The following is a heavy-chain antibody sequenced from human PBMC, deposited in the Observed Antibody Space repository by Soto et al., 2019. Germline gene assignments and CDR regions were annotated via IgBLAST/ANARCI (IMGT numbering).Heavy chain of an antibody. D-gene: IGHD6-13*01. Sequence: QVQLVQSGAEVKKPGASVKVSCRTSGYTFTHYYIHWVRQAPGQGLEWLGIINPASGSTNYAQDFQGSVTLTMDTSTTTVYMELSGRRAEDTAIFYCARDLAAGDHWGQGTLVTVSS. CDR1: GYTFTHYY. V-gene: IGHV1-46*01. J-gene: IGHJ4*02. CDR3: ARDLAAGDH. CDR2: INPASGST.